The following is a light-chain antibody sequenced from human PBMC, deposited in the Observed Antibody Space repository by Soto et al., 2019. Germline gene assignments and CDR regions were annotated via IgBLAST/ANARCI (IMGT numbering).Light chain of an antibody. CDR1: SSDIRSNT. CDR3: ASWDDSLNGWV. V-gene: IGLV1-44*01. Sequence: QSVLTQPPSASGTPGQRVAISCSGSSSDIRSNTVNWYQHLPGTAPQLLMYSDNQRPSGVPDRFSGSKSGTSASLAISGLQSEDEGDYYCASWDDSLNGWVFGGGTKVTVL. J-gene: IGLJ3*02. CDR2: SDN.